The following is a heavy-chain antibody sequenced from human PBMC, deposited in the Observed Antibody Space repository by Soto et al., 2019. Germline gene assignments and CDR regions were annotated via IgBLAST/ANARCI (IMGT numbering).Heavy chain of an antibody. CDR3: ARRLSTMIVVVSRFDY. D-gene: IGHD3-22*01. CDR1: GFTFSSYA. Sequence: GGSLRLSCAASGFTFSSYAMSWVRQAPGKGLEWVSAISGSGGSTYYADSVKGRFTISRDNSKNTLYLQMNSLRAEDTAVYYCARRLSTMIVVVSRFDYWGQGTLVTVS. CDR2: ISGSGGST. V-gene: IGHV3-23*01. J-gene: IGHJ4*02.